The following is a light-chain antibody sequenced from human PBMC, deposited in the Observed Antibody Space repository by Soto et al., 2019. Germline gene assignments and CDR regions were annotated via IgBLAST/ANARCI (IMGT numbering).Light chain of an antibody. CDR3: SSYKYSSTYL. V-gene: IGLV2-14*03. Sequence: VLTQPASVSGSPGQSITISCTGTSSDVGGYNSVSWYQHHPGKAPKLMIYNVYNRPSGVFHRFSGSKSGSTACLTISGLQAEDEAAYYCSSYKYSSTYLFGTGTKVTVL. CDR2: NVY. J-gene: IGLJ1*01. CDR1: SSDVGGYNS.